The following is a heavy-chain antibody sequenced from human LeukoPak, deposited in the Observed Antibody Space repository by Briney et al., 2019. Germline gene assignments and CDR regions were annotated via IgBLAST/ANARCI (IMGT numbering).Heavy chain of an antibody. D-gene: IGHD2-15*01. CDR3: ARVLRYCSGGNCYSGGLGYMDV. CDR1: GFTFDDYG. J-gene: IGHJ6*03. Sequence: GGSLRLSCAASGFTFDDYGMSWVRQAPGKGLEWVSSISRSGSTKYYADSVKGRFTISRDNVKNSLFLQMNSLRAEDTAVYYCARVLRYCSGGNCYSGGLGYMDVWGKGTTVTISS. V-gene: IGHV3-11*01. CDR2: ISRSGSTK.